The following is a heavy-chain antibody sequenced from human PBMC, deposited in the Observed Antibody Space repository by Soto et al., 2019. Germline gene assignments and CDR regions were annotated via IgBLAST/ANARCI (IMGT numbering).Heavy chain of an antibody. CDR1: GFSVTANY. D-gene: IGHD5-12*01. CDR2: IYSGGST. Sequence: EVQVVESGGGLIQPGGSLRLSCEVSGFSVTANYMSWVPEAPGKGLEWVSVIYSGGSTYYIDSVKGRFSISRDISKNTLYLQMNSLRAEDTAVYYCHGYGYWCQGTLVTVSS. V-gene: IGHV3-53*01. CDR3: HGYGY. J-gene: IGHJ4*02.